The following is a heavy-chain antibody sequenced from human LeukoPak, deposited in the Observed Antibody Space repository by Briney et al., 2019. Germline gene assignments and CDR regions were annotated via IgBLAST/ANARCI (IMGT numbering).Heavy chain of an antibody. V-gene: IGHV4-61*05. Sequence: SETLSLTCTVSGGSVSSSDYYWGWIRQSPGKGLEWIGDIFYTGKTNYNPSLKSRAVISLDTSRTLFSLKLTSVTAADTAVYYCARIFDSWGPGSLVTVSS. CDR3: ARIFDS. CDR2: IFYTGKT. J-gene: IGHJ4*02. CDR1: GGSVSSSDYY.